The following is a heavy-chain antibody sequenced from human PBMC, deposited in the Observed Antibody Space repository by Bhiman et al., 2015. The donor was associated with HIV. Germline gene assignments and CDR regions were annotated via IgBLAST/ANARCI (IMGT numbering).Heavy chain of an antibody. CDR2: ISYDGSNK. V-gene: IGHV3-30-3*01. CDR3: ARDQAREVNGLDV. J-gene: IGHJ6*02. D-gene: IGHD3-10*01. CDR1: GFTFSSYA. Sequence: QVQLVESGGGVVQPGRSLRLSCAASGFTFSSYAMHWVRQAPGKGLEWVAVISYDGSNKYYADSVKGRFTISRDNSKNTLYLQMNSLRAEDTAVYYCARDQAREVNGLDVWGQGTTVTVSS.